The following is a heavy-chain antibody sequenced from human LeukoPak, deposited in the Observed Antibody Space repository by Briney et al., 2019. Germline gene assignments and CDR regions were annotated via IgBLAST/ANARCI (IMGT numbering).Heavy chain of an antibody. V-gene: IGHV3-64*01. CDR2: ICPNGGYT. CDR1: GFTFSSYA. D-gene: IGHD3-22*01. J-gene: IGHJ4*02. Sequence: PGGSLRLSCATSGFTFSSYAMHWVRQAPGKGLEFVSVICPNGGYTYYANPVKGRFTISRDNSKNTLYLQLGSLRAEDMAVYYCARDGGYDSSGDYYFDYWGQGTLVTVSS. CDR3: ARDGGYDSSGDYYFDY.